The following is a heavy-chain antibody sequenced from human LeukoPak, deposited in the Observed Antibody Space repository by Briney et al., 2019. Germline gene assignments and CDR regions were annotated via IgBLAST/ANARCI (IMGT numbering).Heavy chain of an antibody. Sequence: SETLSLTCTVSGGSISSSSYYWGWIRQPPGKGLEWIGSIYYSGSTYYNPSLKSRVTISVDTSKNQFSLKLSSVTAADTAVYYCARHEIRRYYFDYWGQGTLVTVSS. D-gene: IGHD3-16*01. CDR2: IYYSGST. CDR1: GGSISSSSYY. CDR3: ARHEIRRYYFDY. J-gene: IGHJ4*02. V-gene: IGHV4-39*01.